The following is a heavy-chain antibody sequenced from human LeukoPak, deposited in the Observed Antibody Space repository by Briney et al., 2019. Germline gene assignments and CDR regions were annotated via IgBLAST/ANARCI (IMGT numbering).Heavy chain of an antibody. D-gene: IGHD3-3*01. CDR2: IIPIFGTA. J-gene: IGHJ4*02. Sequence: SVKVSCKASGGTFSSYAISWVRQAPGQGLEWMVRIIPIFGTANYAQKFQGRVTITTDESTSTAYMELSSLRSEDRAVYYCARGITIFGVVDYFDYWGQGTLVTVSS. CDR1: GGTFSSYA. CDR3: ARGITIFGVVDYFDY. V-gene: IGHV1-69*05.